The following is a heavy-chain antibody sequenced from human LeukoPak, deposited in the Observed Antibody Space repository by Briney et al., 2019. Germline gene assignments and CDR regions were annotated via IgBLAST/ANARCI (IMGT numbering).Heavy chain of an antibody. CDR3: LVILTEPTSPSPDGLDI. J-gene: IGHJ3*02. CDR1: GFTFSRDW. D-gene: IGHD2-15*01. V-gene: IGHV3-74*01. CDR2: IDSDDGST. Sequence: GGSLRLSCAASGFTFSRDWMHWVRQVPGKGLVWVSRIDSDDGSTSYADSVRGRFTISRDNAKKTLYLQINSLRVEDTAVYYCLVILTEPTSPSPDGLDIWGQGTMVTVSS.